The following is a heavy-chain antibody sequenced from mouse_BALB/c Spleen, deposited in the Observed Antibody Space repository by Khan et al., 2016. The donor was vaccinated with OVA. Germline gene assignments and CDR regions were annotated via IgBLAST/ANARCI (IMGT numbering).Heavy chain of an antibody. CDR1: GFTFSSYG. D-gene: IGHD1-1*01. J-gene: IGHJ2*01. Sequence: EVELVESGGGLVQPGGSRTLSCAASGFTFSSYGMHWVRQAPEKGLVWVAYISGDSSTIYYADTVKGRFTISRDNPKNTLFLQMTSLMSEDTAMYYCATSYYYGYYFDYWGPGTTLTVSS. CDR2: ISGDSSTI. V-gene: IGHV5-17*02. CDR3: ATSYYYGYYFDY.